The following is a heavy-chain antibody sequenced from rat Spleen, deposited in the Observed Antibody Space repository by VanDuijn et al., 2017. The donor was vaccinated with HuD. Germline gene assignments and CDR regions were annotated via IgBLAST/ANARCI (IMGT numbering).Heavy chain of an antibody. CDR2: INYDGGTP. Sequence: EVQLVESGGGLVQPGRSLKLSCAASGFTFSNYDMAWVRQAPTKGLEWVATINYDGGTPYYRDSVKGRFTISRDNAQNTLYLQMDSLRSEDTATYYCARHNSGYGVMDAWGQGASVTVSS. J-gene: IGHJ4*01. CDR3: ARHNSGYGVMDA. CDR1: GFTFSNYD. D-gene: IGHD4-3*01. V-gene: IGHV5-29*01.